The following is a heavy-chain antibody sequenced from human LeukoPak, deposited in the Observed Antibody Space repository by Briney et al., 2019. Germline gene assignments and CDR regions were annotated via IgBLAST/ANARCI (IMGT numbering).Heavy chain of an antibody. CDR3: ARGSSTWYFDY. Sequence: GESLQISCMASGYRFTNYWIGWVRQMPGKGLEWMGIIYTVDSDTTYSPSFQGQVTISPDKSISTAYLQLSSLRASDTAMYYCARGSSTWYFDYWGRETLVTVSS. D-gene: IGHD6-13*01. V-gene: IGHV5-51*01. J-gene: IGHJ4*02. CDR2: IYTVDSDT. CDR1: GYRFTNYW.